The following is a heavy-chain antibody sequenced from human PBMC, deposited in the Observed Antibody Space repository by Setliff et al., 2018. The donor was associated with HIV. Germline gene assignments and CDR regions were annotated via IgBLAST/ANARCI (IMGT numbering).Heavy chain of an antibody. J-gene: IGHJ6*03. V-gene: IGHV1-8*01. CDR3: ARGIDILVKMGIYYHYMDV. CDR2: VYASTGHT. D-gene: IGHD2-15*01. CDR1: GDTFGSFD. Sequence: SVKVSCKTSGDTFGSFDINWVRQASGQGLEWVGWVYASTGHTAYARKFEGRVTMTWDPSTGIGYMELNSLRADDTAVYYCARGIDILVKMGIYYHYMDVWGKGTTVTVSS.